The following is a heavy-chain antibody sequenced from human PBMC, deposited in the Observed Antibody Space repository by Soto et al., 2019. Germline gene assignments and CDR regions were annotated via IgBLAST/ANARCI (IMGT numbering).Heavy chain of an antibody. CDR3: ARGGTTGGLDV. CDR2: TSYDGTDK. CDR1: GFTFRSYV. J-gene: IGHJ1*01. Sequence: QVQLVESGGGVVPPGTSLRVSCVGSGFTFRSYVIHWVRQAPGKGLEWVALTSYDGTDKYYGDSVRGRFTISRDNSRNTVDLQMDRRILEDTARYYCARGGTTGGLDVWGQGTLVSVSS. D-gene: IGHD3-16*01. V-gene: IGHV3-30*19.